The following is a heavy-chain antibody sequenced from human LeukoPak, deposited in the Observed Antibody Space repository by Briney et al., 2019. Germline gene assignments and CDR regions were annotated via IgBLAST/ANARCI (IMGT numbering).Heavy chain of an antibody. J-gene: IGHJ6*02. V-gene: IGHV1-2*02. CDR2: INPNSGGT. Sequence: SVQVSCQASGYTFTGYYMHWVRQAPGQGLEWMGWINPNSGGTNYAQKFQGRVTMTRDTSISTAYMELSRLRSDDTAVYYCARVEAGTTSGYGMDVWGQGTTVTVSS. CDR3: ARVEAGTTSGYGMDV. CDR1: GYTFTGYY. D-gene: IGHD1-7*01.